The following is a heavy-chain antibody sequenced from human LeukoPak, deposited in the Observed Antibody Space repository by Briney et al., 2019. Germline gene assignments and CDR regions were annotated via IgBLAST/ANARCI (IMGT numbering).Heavy chain of an antibody. J-gene: IGHJ4*02. CDR2: IYYTGST. V-gene: IGHV4-39*01. Sequence: PSETLPLTCTVSGGSISSSSYYWGWIRQPPGKGLEWIGSIYYTGSTYYNPSLKSRVTISVDTSKNQFSLKLSSVTAADTALYYCARLPLYGDLSRYYFDYWGQGTLVTVSS. D-gene: IGHD4-17*01. CDR3: ARLPLYGDLSRYYFDY. CDR1: GGSISSSSYY.